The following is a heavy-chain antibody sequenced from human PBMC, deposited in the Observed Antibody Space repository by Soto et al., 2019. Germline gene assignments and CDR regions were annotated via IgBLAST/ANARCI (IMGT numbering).Heavy chain of an antibody. CDR3: ARVMWNGVVILGYYYYGMDV. CDR1: GYTFTSYG. J-gene: IGHJ6*02. V-gene: IGHV1-18*01. CDR2: ISAYNGNT. D-gene: IGHD3-3*01. Sequence: ASVKVSCKASGYTFTSYGISWVRQAPGQGLEWMGWISAYNGNTNYAQKLQGRVTMTTDTSTSTAYMELRSPRSDDTAVYYCARVMWNGVVILGYYYYGMDVWGQGTTVTVS.